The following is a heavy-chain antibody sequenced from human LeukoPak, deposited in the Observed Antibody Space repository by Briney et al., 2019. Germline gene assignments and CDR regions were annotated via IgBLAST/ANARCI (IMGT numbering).Heavy chain of an antibody. CDR2: MYNSGRTT. J-gene: IGHJ4*02. CDR1: GGSFSGYY. Sequence: SETLSLTCAVYGGSFSGYYRSWIRQPPGKGLEWIGYMYNSGRTTNYNPSLKSRATISMDTSKNQFSLNLKSVTAADTAIYYCAKIPGDRPDDWGQGTLVTVS. V-gene: IGHV4-34*11. CDR3: AKIPGDRPDD. D-gene: IGHD7-27*01.